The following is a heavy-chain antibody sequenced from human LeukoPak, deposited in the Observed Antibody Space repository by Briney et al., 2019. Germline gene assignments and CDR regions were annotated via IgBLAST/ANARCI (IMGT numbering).Heavy chain of an antibody. V-gene: IGHV3-74*01. CDR3: ARDRRGTVTTFDY. J-gene: IGHJ4*02. D-gene: IGHD4-17*01. Sequence: GGSLRLSCAASGFTFSSNWMYWLRQAPGKGLVWVSRINSDGTNTNYAGSVKGRFTISRDNAKNTLYLQMNSLRAEDTAVYYCARDRRGTVTTFDYWGQGTLVTVSS. CDR2: INSDGTNT. CDR1: GFTFSSNW.